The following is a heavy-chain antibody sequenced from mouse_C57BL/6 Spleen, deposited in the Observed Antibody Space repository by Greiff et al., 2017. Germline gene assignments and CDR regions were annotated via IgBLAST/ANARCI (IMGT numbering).Heavy chain of an antibody. V-gene: IGHV1-15*01. CDR1: GYTFTDYE. CDR3: TREDGYYEGGFDY. J-gene: IGHJ2*01. Sequence: QVQLQQSGAELVRPGASVTLSCKASGYTFTDYEMHWVKQTPVHGLEWIGAIDPETGGTAYNQKFKGKAILTADKSSSTAYMELRSLTSEDSAVYYCTREDGYYEGGFDYWGQGTTLTVSS. D-gene: IGHD2-3*01. CDR2: IDPETGGT.